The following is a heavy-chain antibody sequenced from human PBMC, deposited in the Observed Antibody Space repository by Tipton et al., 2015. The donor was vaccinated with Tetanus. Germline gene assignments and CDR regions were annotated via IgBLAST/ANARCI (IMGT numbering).Heavy chain of an antibody. D-gene: IGHD6-13*01. CDR1: GFTFDDYA. Sequence: SLRLSCAASGFTFDDYAMHWVRQAPGKGLEWVSGISWNSGSIGYADSVKGRFTISRDNAKNTLYLQMNSLRAEDTAVYYCARAEGTSIRYSSSWYPFVYGMDVWGQGTTVTVSS. CDR2: ISWNSGSI. CDR3: ARAEGTSIRYSSSWYPFVYGMDV. J-gene: IGHJ6*02. V-gene: IGHV3-9*01.